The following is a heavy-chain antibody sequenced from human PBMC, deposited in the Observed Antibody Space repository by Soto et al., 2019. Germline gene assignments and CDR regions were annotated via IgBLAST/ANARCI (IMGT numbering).Heavy chain of an antibody. CDR3: VKSPYDFWSGYHSF. V-gene: IGHV3-64D*06. Sequence: PGGSLRLSCSTSGFTFSIYAMHWVRQAPGKGLEYVSAISSNGGSTYYADSVNGRFTISIDNSKNTLYLQMSSLRAEDTAVYYCVKSPYDFWSGYHSFWGQGTLVTVSS. D-gene: IGHD3-3*01. CDR2: ISSNGGST. CDR1: GFTFSIYA. J-gene: IGHJ4*02.